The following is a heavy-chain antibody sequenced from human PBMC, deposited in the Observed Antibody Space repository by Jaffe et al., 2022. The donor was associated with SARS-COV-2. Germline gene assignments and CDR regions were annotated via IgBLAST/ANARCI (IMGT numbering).Heavy chain of an antibody. D-gene: IGHD2-8*01. Sequence: QVQLVQSGAEVKKPGASVKVSCKASGYTFTSYDINWVRQATGQGLEWMGWMNPNSGNTGYAQKFQGRVTMTRNTSISTAYMELSSLRSEDTAVYYCARGRGYCTNGVCYTGSYYYYYGMDVWGQGTTVTVSS. CDR1: GYTFTSYD. CDR3: ARGRGYCTNGVCYTGSYYYYYGMDV. J-gene: IGHJ6*02. V-gene: IGHV1-8*01. CDR2: MNPNSGNT.